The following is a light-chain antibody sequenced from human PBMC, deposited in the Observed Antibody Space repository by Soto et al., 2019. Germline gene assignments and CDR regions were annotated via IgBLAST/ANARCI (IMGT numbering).Light chain of an antibody. J-gene: IGLJ1*01. CDR1: ISNIGAGSD. Sequence: SGAPGQRVTISCTGSISNIGAGSDLHLYHQLPGTAPKLLIYCNTNPPSGVPDRFSGSKPGTSAPLAIAGLQTEDEGEYYCKTYDGSMSGLYVLGTEPKVTVL. CDR2: CNT. CDR3: KTYDGSMSGLYV. V-gene: IGLV1-40*01.